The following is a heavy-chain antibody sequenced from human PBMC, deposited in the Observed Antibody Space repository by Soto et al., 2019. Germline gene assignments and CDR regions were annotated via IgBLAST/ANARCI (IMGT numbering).Heavy chain of an antibody. V-gene: IGHV4-31*03. J-gene: IGHJ4*02. CDR2: IYYSGST. Sequence: SETLSLTCTVSGGSISSGGYYWSWIRQHPGKGLEWIGYIYYSGSTYYNPSLKSRVTISVDTSKNQFSLKLSSVTAADTAVYYCASLNQPYYDFWSGYYNYYFDYWGQGTLVTVSS. D-gene: IGHD3-3*01. CDR1: GGSISSGGYY. CDR3: ASLNQPYYDFWSGYYNYYFDY.